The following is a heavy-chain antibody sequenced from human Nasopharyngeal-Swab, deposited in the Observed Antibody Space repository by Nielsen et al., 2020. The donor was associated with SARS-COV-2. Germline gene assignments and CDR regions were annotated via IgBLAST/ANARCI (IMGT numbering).Heavy chain of an antibody. V-gene: IGHV3-20*04. CDR3: ARDYYDSSGSAKGNDY. CDR2: INWNGGST. J-gene: IGHJ4*02. Sequence: GESLKISCAASGFTFDDYGMSWVRQAPGKGLEWVSGINWNGGSTGYADSVKGRFTISRDNAKNSLYLQMNSLRAEDTALYYCARDYYDSSGSAKGNDYWGQGILVTVTS. D-gene: IGHD3-22*01. CDR1: GFTFDDYG.